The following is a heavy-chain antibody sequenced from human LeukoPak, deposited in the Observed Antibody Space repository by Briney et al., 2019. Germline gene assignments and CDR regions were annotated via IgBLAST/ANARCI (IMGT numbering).Heavy chain of an antibody. Sequence: GASVKVSCKASGYTFTSYGISWVRQAPGQGLEWMGWISVYNGNTNYAQKLQGRVTMTTDTSTSTAYMELRSLRSDDTAVYYCARPLRRYYDSSGYYNDAFDVWGQGTMVTVSS. CDR3: ARPLRRYYDSSGYYNDAFDV. D-gene: IGHD3-22*01. V-gene: IGHV1-18*01. CDR1: GYTFTSYG. J-gene: IGHJ3*01. CDR2: ISVYNGNT.